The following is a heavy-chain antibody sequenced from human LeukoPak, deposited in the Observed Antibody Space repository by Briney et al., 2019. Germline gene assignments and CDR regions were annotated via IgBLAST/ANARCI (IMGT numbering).Heavy chain of an antibody. CDR1: GYTFTDYY. CDR2: INPKRGVT. CDR3: ARERNYGDYGNAFDV. V-gene: IGHV1-2*02. Sequence: ASVKDSCKASGYTFTDYYIHWMRQAPGQGLEWMGWINPKRGVTTYAQKFQGRVTMTRDTSITTAYMELTRLRSDDTTIYYCARERNYGDYGNAFDVWGQGTKVTVSS. D-gene: IGHD4-17*01. J-gene: IGHJ3*01.